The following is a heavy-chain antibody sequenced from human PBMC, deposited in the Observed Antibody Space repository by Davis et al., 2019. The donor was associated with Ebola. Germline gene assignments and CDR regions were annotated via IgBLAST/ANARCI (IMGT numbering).Heavy chain of an antibody. CDR3: ARVGADSSGYSLYYFDD. Sequence: PGGSLRLSCAVYGGSFSGYYWSWIRQPPGKGLEWIGYIYYSGSTNYNPSLKSRVTISVDTSKNQFSLKLSSVTAADTAVYYCARVGADSSGYSLYYFDDWGQGTLVTVSS. J-gene: IGHJ4*02. D-gene: IGHD3-22*01. V-gene: IGHV4-59*01. CDR2: IYYSGST. CDR1: GGSFSGYY.